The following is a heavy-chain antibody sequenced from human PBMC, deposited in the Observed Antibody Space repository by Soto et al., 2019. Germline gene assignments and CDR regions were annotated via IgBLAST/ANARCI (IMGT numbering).Heavy chain of an antibody. D-gene: IGHD3-10*01. V-gene: IGHV3-48*03. CDR2: ISSSGSTI. J-gene: IGHJ4*02. CDR1: GFTFSSYE. CDR3: ASRLWFEAGYY. Sequence: GGSLRLSCAASGFTFSSYELNWVRQAPGKGLELVSYISSSGSTIYYADSVKGRFTISRDNAKNSLYLQMNSLRAAHKACYHVASRLWFEAGYYWAQGTLVXV.